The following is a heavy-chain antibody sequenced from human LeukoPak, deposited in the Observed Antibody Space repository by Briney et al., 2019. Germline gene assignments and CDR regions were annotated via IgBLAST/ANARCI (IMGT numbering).Heavy chain of an antibody. CDR3: ARESGSYYLSLDY. J-gene: IGHJ4*02. Sequence: GGSLRLSCAASGFTFSSNSINWVRHAPGKGLEWVSSISSSSSYIYYADSVKGRFTISRDNAKNSLYLQMNSLRAEDTAVYYCARESGSYYLSLDYWGQGTLVIVSS. V-gene: IGHV3-21*01. CDR2: ISSSSSYI. CDR1: GFTFSSNS. D-gene: IGHD1-26*01.